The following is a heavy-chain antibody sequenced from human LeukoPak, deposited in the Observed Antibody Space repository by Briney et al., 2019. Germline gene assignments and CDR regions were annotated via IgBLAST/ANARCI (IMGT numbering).Heavy chain of an antibody. V-gene: IGHV4-34*01. J-gene: IGHJ4*02. Sequence: SETLSLTCAVSDESFSDYYWTWIRQSPLKGLEWIGEINHSGRTYYNPSLKSRVTISVDTSKNQFSLMLTSMTAADAAVYYCARAQVLWFGKLSVPQSFDHWGQGTLVTVSS. D-gene: IGHD3-10*01. CDR2: INHSGRT. CDR3: ARAQVLWFGKLSVPQSFDH. CDR1: DESFSDYY.